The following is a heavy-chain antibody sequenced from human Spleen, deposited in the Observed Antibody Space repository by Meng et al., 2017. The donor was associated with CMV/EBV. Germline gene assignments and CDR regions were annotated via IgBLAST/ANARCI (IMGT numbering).Heavy chain of an antibody. CDR1: GGTFSSYA. J-gene: IGHJ4*02. CDR2: INPNTGGT. D-gene: IGHD2-15*01. CDR3: AFQLCSSGSCYRGYYFDY. Sequence: ASVKVSCKASGGTFSSYAISWVRQAPGQGLEWMGLINPNTGGTNYAQKFQGRVTMTRDTSVSTAYMELSRLRSDDTAVYYCAFQLCSSGSCYRGYYFDYWGQGTLVTVSS. V-gene: IGHV1-2*02.